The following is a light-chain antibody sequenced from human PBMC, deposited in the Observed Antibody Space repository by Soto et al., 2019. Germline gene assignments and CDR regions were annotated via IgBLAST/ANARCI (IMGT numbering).Light chain of an antibody. J-gene: IGLJ2*01. Sequence: SALTQPASVSGSPGQSITISCTGTSSDVGGYNYVSWYQQHPGKAPKLMIYNVSNRPSGVSNRFSGSKSGNTAPLTISGLQAEDEADYYCSSYTSSSTSVFGGGTKLTVL. CDR3: SSYTSSSTSV. CDR2: NVS. V-gene: IGLV2-14*01. CDR1: SSDVGGYNY.